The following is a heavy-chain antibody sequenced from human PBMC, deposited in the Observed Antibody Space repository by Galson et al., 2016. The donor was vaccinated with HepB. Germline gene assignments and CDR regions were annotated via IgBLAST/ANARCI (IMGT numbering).Heavy chain of an antibody. D-gene: IGHD2-15*01. CDR1: GYTFTSCS. CDR3: ARDTTRWSFDS. V-gene: IGHV1-46*01. Sequence: SVKVSCKASGYTFTSCSMHWVRQAPGQGPEWMGIIHPSGGYTRYAQNFQGRVTMTRDTSTSTVYMELSRLKSEDTAMYYCARDTTRWSFDSWGQGTLVTISS. J-gene: IGHJ4*02. CDR2: IHPSGGYT.